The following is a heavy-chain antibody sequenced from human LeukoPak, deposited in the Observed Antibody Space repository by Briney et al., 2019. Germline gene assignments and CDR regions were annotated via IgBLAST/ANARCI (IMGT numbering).Heavy chain of an antibody. CDR2: INPSGGST. CDR1: GYTFTSYY. CDR3: ARVGELAAEKSYYFDY. J-gene: IGHJ4*02. D-gene: IGHD6-25*01. Sequence: ASVKVSCKASGYTFTSYYMHWVRQAPGQGLEWMGIINPSGGSTSYAQKFQDRVTMTRDTSTSTVYMELSSLRSEDTAVYYCARVGELAAEKSYYFDYWGQGTLVTVSS. V-gene: IGHV1-46*01.